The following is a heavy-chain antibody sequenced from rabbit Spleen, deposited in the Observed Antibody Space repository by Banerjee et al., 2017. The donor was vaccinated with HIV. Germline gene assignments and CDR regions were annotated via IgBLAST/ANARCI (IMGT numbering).Heavy chain of an antibody. V-gene: IGHV1S40*01. D-gene: IGHD2-1*01. CDR2: IYGGSGGST. J-gene: IGHJ4*01. CDR3: ARGSAAMTMVITGFYFNL. CDR1: GVDFSSYYY. Sequence: QSLEESGGDLVKPGGTLTLTCTVSGVDFSSYYYMCWVRQAPGKGLELIACIYGGSGGSTWYASWAKGRFTISKTSSTTVTLQLTSLTAADTATYFCARGSAAMTMVITGFYFNLWGQGTLVTVS.